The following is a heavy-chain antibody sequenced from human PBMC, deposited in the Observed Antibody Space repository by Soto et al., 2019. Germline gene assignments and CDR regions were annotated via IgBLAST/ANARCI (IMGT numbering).Heavy chain of an antibody. CDR3: ARHRRTTVAKFYFDN. CDR2: ISAYNGNT. V-gene: IGHV1-18*01. Sequence: ASVKVSCKASGYTFTSYGISWVRQALGQGLEWMGWISAYNGNTNYAQKLQGRVTMTTDTSTSTAYMELRSLRPDDTAVYYCARHRRTTVAKFYFDNWGQGALVTVSS. D-gene: IGHD4-4*01. CDR1: GYTFTSYG. J-gene: IGHJ4*02.